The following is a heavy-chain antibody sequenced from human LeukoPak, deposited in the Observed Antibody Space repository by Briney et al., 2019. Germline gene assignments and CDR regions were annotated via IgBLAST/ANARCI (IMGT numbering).Heavy chain of an antibody. Sequence: PSETLSLTCTVSGGSISSYYWSWIRQPPGKGLEWIGYIYYSGSTNYNPSLKSRVTISVDTSKNQFSLKLSSVTAADTAVYYCARDRMGSLIELWGQGTLVTVSS. V-gene: IGHV4-59*01. CDR1: GGSISSYY. D-gene: IGHD3-22*01. J-gene: IGHJ4*02. CDR2: IYYSGST. CDR3: ARDRMGSLIEL.